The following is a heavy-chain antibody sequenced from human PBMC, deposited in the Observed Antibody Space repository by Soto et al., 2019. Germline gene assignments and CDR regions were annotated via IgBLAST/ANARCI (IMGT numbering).Heavy chain of an antibody. V-gene: IGHV5-10-1*01. CDR1: GYSFTSYW. CDR2: IDPSDSYT. CDR3: ARSITIFGVVTPNYYYYYGMDV. D-gene: IGHD3-3*01. Sequence: GESLKISCKGSGYSFTSYWISWVRQMPGKGLEWMGRIDPSDSYTNYSPSFQGHVTISAGKSISTAYLQWSSLKASDTAMYYCARSITIFGVVTPNYYYYYGMDVWGQGTTVTVSS. J-gene: IGHJ6*02.